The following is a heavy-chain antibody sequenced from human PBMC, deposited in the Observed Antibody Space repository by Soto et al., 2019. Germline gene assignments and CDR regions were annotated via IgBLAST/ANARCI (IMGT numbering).Heavy chain of an antibody. V-gene: IGHV3-66*01. D-gene: IGHD3-22*01. CDR2: IYSGGST. CDR3: AREGYDSSGYYGDAFDI. CDR1: GFTVSSNY. Sequence: PGGSLRLSCAASGFTVSSNYMSWVRQAPGKGLEWVSVIYSGGSTYYADSVKGRFTISRDNSKNTLYLQMNSLRAEDTAVYYCAREGYDSSGYYGDAFDIWGQGTMVTVSS. J-gene: IGHJ3*02.